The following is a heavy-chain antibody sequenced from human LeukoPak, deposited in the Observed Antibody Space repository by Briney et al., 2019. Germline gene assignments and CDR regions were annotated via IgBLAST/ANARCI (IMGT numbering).Heavy chain of an antibody. Sequence: ASVKVSCKASGYTFTGYYMHWVRQAPGQGLEWMGWINPNSGGTNYAQKFQGWVTMTRDTSISTAYMELSRLRSDDTAVYYCAREDSYGYVLDYWGQGTLVTVSS. V-gene: IGHV1-2*04. CDR2: INPNSGGT. CDR3: AREDSYGYVLDY. J-gene: IGHJ4*02. D-gene: IGHD5-18*01. CDR1: GYTFTGYY.